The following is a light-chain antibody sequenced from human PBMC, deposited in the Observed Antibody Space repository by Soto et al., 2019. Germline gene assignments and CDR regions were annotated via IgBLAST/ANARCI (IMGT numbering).Light chain of an antibody. CDR3: QQYGSSPPWT. J-gene: IGKJ1*01. CDR1: ERVSSSY. Sequence: SVLTQSPATMSLSPGERATLSCGASERVSSSYVAWYQQKPGQAPRLLIYGASSRATGIPDRFSGSGSGTDFTLTISRLEPEDFAVYYCQQYGSSPPWTFGQGTKVDIK. V-gene: IGKV3-20*01. CDR2: GAS.